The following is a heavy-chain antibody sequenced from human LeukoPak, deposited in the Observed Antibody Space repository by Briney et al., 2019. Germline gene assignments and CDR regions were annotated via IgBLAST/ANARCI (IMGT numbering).Heavy chain of an antibody. V-gene: IGHV3-64*01. CDR1: GFTFSNYA. CDR2: ISTNGGST. D-gene: IGHD3-22*01. CDR3: ARGGYYDSSGSFDY. J-gene: IGHJ4*02. Sequence: PGGSLRLSSAASGFTFSNYAMYWVRQAPGRGLEYASAISTNGGSTDYANSVKGRFAISRDNSDNRVFLQMGTLRAEDMAVYYCARGGYYDSSGSFDYWGQGILVTVSS.